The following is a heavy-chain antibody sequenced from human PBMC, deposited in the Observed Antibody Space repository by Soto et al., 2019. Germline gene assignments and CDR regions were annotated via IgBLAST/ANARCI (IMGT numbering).Heavy chain of an antibody. V-gene: IGHV4-4*02. CDR2: IYHSGSA. Sequence: QVQLQESGPGLVKPSGTLSLTCAVSSRSISRSNWWSWVRQPPGKGLEWIGEIYHSGSANYNPSLKSRVTISVDKSNNQFSLRLSSVTAADTAIYYCAANGLYCLDYWGQGTQVTVSS. D-gene: IGHD1-26*01. J-gene: IGHJ4*02. CDR3: AANGLYCLDY. CDR1: SRSISRSNW.